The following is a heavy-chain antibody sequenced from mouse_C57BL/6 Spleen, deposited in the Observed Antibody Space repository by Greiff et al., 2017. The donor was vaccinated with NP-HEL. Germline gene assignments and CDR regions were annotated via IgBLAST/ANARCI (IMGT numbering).Heavy chain of an antibody. CDR3: AGTMITARWYFDV. D-gene: IGHD2-4*01. V-gene: IGHV2-2*01. J-gene: IGHJ1*03. Sequence: QVQLKESGPGLVQPSQSLSITCTVSGFSLTSYGVHWVRQSPGKGLEWLGVIWRGGSTDYNAAFISRLSISKDNSKSQVFFKMNSLQADDTAIYYCAGTMITARWYFDVWGTGTTVTVSS. CDR2: IWRGGST. CDR1: GFSLTSYG.